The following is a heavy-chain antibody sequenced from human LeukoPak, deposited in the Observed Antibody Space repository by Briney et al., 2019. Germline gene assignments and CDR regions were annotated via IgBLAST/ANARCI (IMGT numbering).Heavy chain of an antibody. Sequence: GGSLRLSCAASGFTFSSQWMSWVRQAPGKGLEWVGNIKEDGSEKYYVDSVKGRFTISRDNAGNSLYLQMNSLRAEDTAVYYCARDRSKSEGSFDPWGQGTLVTVSS. CDR3: ARDRSKSEGSFDP. CDR2: IKEDGSEK. J-gene: IGHJ5*02. V-gene: IGHV3-7*03. CDR1: GFTFSSQW. D-gene: IGHD2/OR15-2a*01.